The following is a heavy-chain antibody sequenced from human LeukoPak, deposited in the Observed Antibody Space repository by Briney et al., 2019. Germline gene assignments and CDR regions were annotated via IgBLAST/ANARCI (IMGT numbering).Heavy chain of an antibody. V-gene: IGHV4-39*07. Sequence: PSETLSLTCTVSGGSISSSGYYWGWVRQPPGGGLEWIGSISYSGTTYYNPSLKSRVTISLDTSKNQFSLKLSSVTAADTAVYYCARGSIAARRGYYMDVWGKGTTVTVSS. CDR3: ARGSIAARRGYYMDV. D-gene: IGHD6-6*01. J-gene: IGHJ6*03. CDR2: ISYSGTT. CDR1: GGSISSSGYY.